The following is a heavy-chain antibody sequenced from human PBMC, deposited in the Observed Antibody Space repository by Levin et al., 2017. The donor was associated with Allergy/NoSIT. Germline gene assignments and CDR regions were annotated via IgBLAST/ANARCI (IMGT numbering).Heavy chain of an antibody. V-gene: IGHV4-34*01. CDR3: ARGTDGYDY. D-gene: IGHD5-24*01. Sequence: SQTLSLTCGVYYGSFTNYYWSWIRQPPGKGLEWIGEINHSGGTKYNPSLMGRVTISVDTSKNQFSLELTSVTAADTAVYFCARGTDGYDYWGQGTWVTVSS. CDR2: INHSGGT. J-gene: IGHJ4*02. CDR1: YGSFTNYY.